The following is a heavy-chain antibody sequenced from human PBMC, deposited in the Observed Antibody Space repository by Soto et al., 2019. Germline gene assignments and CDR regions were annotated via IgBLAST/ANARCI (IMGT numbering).Heavy chain of an antibody. CDR1: GFSLTARPVG. J-gene: IGHJ4*02. Sequence: QITLKDSGPTRVQPTQTLTLTCTFSGFSLTARPVGVGWIRQPPGKAMEGLEIIYWDDDKRYSPSLKSRLRIPTKTCKNPMDLTLTNMDPVDTATNDWPESADLGGNWKGGSFDWWGQGGLVNVSS. D-gene: IGHD1-1*01. V-gene: IGHV2-5*02. CDR2: IYWDDDK. CDR3: PESADLGGNWKGGSFDW.